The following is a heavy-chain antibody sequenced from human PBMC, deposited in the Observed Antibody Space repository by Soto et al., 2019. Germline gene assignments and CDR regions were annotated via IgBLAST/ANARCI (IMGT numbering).Heavy chain of an antibody. V-gene: IGHV1-18*01. J-gene: IGHJ6*03. CDR3: ARMYCSSTSCYGYYMDV. Sequence: VSVEPCWKTAGYSFSSDGVSCVRQAPGQGLEWMGWISAYNGNTNYAQKLQGRVTMTTDTSTSTAYMELRSLRSDDTAVYYCARMYCSSTSCYGYYMDVWGKGTTVTVSS. CDR1: GYSFSSDG. CDR2: ISAYNGNT. D-gene: IGHD2-2*01.